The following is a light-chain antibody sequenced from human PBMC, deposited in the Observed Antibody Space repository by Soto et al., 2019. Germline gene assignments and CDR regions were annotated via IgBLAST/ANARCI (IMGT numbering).Light chain of an antibody. CDR2: STD. CDR3: LLYFGGYVV. Sequence: QAVVTQEPSLTVSPGGTVTLTCASSTGAVTSGCYPNWVQQKPGQTPRALIYSTDNKHSWTPARFSGSLLGGKAALTLSGAQPEDEAEYYCLLYFGGYVVFGGGTKLTVL. CDR1: TGAVTSGCY. J-gene: IGLJ2*01. V-gene: IGLV7-43*01.